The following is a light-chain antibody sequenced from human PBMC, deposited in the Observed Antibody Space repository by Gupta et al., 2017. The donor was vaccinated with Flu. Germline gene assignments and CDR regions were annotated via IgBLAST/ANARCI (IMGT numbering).Light chain of an antibody. CDR3: SSYTSSSILVV. J-gene: IGLJ2*01. Sequence: ITISCTGTSSDVGGYNYVSWYQHHPGQAPKLMIYEVTTRPSGVSNRFSGSKSGNTASLTISGLQAEDEADYYCSSYTSSSILVVFGGGTKLTVL. CDR2: EVT. V-gene: IGLV2-14*01. CDR1: SSDVGGYNY.